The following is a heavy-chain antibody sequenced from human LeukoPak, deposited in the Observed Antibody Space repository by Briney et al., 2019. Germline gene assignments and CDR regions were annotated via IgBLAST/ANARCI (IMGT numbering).Heavy chain of an antibody. CDR3: ASRVVPAAYGY. D-gene: IGHD2-2*01. Sequence: PGGSLRLSCAASGFXFSDYYMSWIRQPPGKGLEWIGSISYSGSTYHNPSLKSRVTISVDTSKNRFSLRLSSVTAADTAVYYCASRVVPAAYGYWGQGTLVTVSS. V-gene: IGHV4-38-2*01. J-gene: IGHJ4*02. CDR1: GFXFSDYY. CDR2: ISYSGST.